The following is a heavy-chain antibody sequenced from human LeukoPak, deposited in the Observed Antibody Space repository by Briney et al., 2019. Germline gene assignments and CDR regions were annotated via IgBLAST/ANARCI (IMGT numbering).Heavy chain of an antibody. CDR2: ISGSGLMT. CDR1: GFTFNSYA. CDR3: AKDRSIGTYYTFDH. D-gene: IGHD1-26*01. V-gene: IGHV3-23*01. J-gene: IGHJ4*02. Sequence: GGSLRLSCAASGFTFNSYAMTWVRQAPGKGLEWVATISGSGLMTYYADSVKGRFTVSGDNSKNTLYLQMSSLTAADTAVYYCAKDRSIGTYYTFDHWGQGTLVTVSS.